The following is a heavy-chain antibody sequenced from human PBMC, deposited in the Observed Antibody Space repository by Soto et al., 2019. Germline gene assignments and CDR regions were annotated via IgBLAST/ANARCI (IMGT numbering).Heavy chain of an antibody. Sequence: PGGSLRLSCAASGFTFSSYAMHWVRQAPGKGLEYVSAISSNGGSTYYANSVKGRFTISRDNSKNTLYLQMGSLRAEDMAVYYCARDLGYCSSTSCYDAFDIWGQGTMVTVSS. V-gene: IGHV3-64*01. CDR2: ISSNGGST. J-gene: IGHJ3*02. CDR3: ARDLGYCSSTSCYDAFDI. D-gene: IGHD2-2*01. CDR1: GFTFSSYA.